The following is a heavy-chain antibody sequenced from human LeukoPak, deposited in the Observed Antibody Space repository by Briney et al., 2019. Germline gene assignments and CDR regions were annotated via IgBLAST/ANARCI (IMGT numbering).Heavy chain of an antibody. CDR2: INAGNGNT. J-gene: IGHJ4*02. CDR1: GYTFTSYA. Sequence: GASVKVSCKASGYTFTSYAMHWVRQAPGQRLEWMGWINAGNGNTKYSQKFQGRVTITRDTSASTAYMELSSLRSEDTAVYYCARGETTLRYFDYFDYWGQGTLVTVSS. D-gene: IGHD3-9*01. V-gene: IGHV1-3*01. CDR3: ARGETTLRYFDYFDY.